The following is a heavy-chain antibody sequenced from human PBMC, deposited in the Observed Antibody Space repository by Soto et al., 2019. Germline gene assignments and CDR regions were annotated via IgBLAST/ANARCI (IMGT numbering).Heavy chain of an antibody. J-gene: IGHJ3*02. CDR1: GFTVSSNY. CDR2: IYSGGST. CDR3: ARAQPRGSRGIDAFDI. Sequence: EVQLVESGGGLIQPGGSLRLSCAASGFTVSSNYMSWGRQAPGKGLEWVSVIYSGGSTYYADSVKGRFAISRDNSKNTLYLQMNSLRAEDTAVYYCARAQPRGSRGIDAFDIWGQGTMVTVSS. V-gene: IGHV3-53*01. D-gene: IGHD3-10*01.